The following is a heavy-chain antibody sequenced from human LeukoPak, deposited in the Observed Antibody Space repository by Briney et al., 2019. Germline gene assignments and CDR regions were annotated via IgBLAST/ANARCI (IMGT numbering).Heavy chain of an antibody. CDR3: VRDRGRPDSFDI. Sequence: GGSLRLSCAASGFTFSIHWMHWVRQAPGKGLMWVSHINADGSKTPYADSVKGRFTISRDNAKNTLYLQMDSLRAEDTAVYYCVRDRGRPDSFDIWGQGTMVTVSS. J-gene: IGHJ3*02. D-gene: IGHD6-25*01. CDR1: GFTFSIHW. CDR2: INADGSKT. V-gene: IGHV3-74*03.